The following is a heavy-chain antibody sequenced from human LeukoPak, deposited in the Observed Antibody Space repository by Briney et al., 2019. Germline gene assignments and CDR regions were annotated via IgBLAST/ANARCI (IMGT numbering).Heavy chain of an antibody. J-gene: IGHJ4*02. D-gene: IGHD2-15*01. CDR1: GGSISSYY. CDR3: ARDLGGYCSGGSCYDYFDY. V-gene: IGHV4-59*01. Sequence: PSETLSLTCTVSGGSISSYYWSWIPQPPGKGLEWIGYIYYSGSTNYNPSLKSRVTISVDTSKKQFSLTLSSVTAADTAVYYCARDLGGYCSGGSCYDYFDYWGQGTLVTVSS. CDR2: IYYSGST.